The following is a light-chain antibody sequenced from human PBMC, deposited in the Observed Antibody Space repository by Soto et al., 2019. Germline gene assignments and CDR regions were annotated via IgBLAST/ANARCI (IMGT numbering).Light chain of an antibody. Sequence: QPASVSGSPGQSITISCTGTSSDVGGYNSVSWYQQYPGKAPKLMIYNVNNRPSGVSNRFSGSKSGNTASLTISGLQPEDDADYYCNSYTRSGASYVFGTGTKLTVL. CDR2: NVN. J-gene: IGLJ1*01. CDR3: NSYTRSGASYV. CDR1: SSDVGGYNS. V-gene: IGLV2-14*03.